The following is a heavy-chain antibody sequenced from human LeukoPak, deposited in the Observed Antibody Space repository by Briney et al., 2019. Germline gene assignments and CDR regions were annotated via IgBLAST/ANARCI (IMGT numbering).Heavy chain of an antibody. V-gene: IGHV3-48*02. CDR2: ISSSSSSV. Sequence: GGSLRLSCAASGFTFSSYSMNWVRQAPGKGLEWVSYISSSSSSVYYADSVKGRFSVSRDNAKNSLYLQMNSLRDEDTAVYYCASSGSYRFDYWGQGTLVTVSS. D-gene: IGHD1-26*01. CDR1: GFTFSSYS. CDR3: ASSGSYRFDY. J-gene: IGHJ4*02.